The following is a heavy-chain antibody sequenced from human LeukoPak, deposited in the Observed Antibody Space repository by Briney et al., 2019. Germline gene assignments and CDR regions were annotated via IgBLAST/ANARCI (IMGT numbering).Heavy chain of an antibody. CDR3: ARGDDFSGDH. D-gene: IGHD1-1*01. CDR1: GFTFSNFW. V-gene: IGHV3-7*04. Sequence: GGSLRLSCAVSGFTFSNFWMRWVRQAPGRGLEWVANIHPEGNEKYHVESVKGRFTISRDNAKNLLFLQMNGLRVEDTAVYYCARGDDFSGDHWGQGTLVTVSS. CDR2: IHPEGNEK. J-gene: IGHJ4*02.